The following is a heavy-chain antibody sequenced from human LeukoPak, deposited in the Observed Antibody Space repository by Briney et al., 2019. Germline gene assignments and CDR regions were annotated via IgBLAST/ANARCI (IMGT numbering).Heavy chain of an antibody. V-gene: IGHV4-61*02. CDR2: IYTSGST. J-gene: IGHJ3*02. D-gene: IGHD3-22*01. Sequence: SQTLSLTCTVSGGSISSGSYYWSWIRQPAGKGLEWIGRIYTSGSTNYNPSLQSRVTISVDTSKNQFSLKLSSVTAADTAVYYCARAPGVSSGYYYGGHAFDIWGQGTMVTVSS. CDR3: ARAPGVSSGYYYGGHAFDI. CDR1: GGSISSGSYY.